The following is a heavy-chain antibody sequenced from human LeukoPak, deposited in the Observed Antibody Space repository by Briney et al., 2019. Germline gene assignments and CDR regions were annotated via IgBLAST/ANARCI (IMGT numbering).Heavy chain of an antibody. J-gene: IGHJ6*03. V-gene: IGHV3-30*02. D-gene: IGHD3-3*01. Sequence: GGSLRLSCAASGFTFSSYGMHWVRQAPGKGLEWVAFIRYDGSNKYYADSVKGRFTISRYNSKNTLYLQMNSLRAEDTAVYYCAKSPFVDFWSGYSSNYYYYMDVWGKGTTVTVSS. CDR1: GFTFSSYG. CDR3: AKSPFVDFWSGYSSNYYYYMDV. CDR2: IRYDGSNK.